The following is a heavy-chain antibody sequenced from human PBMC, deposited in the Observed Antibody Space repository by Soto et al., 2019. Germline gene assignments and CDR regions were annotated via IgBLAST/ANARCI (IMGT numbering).Heavy chain of an antibody. CDR1: GFTFSSYA. V-gene: IGHV3-23*01. Sequence: GGSLRLSCAASGFTFSSYAMSWVRQAPGKGLEWVSAISGSGGSTYYADSVKGRFTISRDNSKNTLYLQMNSLGAEDTAVYYCAKDPLASSSGYYYDWFDPWGQGTLVTVSS. D-gene: IGHD3-22*01. J-gene: IGHJ5*02. CDR3: AKDPLASSSGYYYDWFDP. CDR2: ISGSGGST.